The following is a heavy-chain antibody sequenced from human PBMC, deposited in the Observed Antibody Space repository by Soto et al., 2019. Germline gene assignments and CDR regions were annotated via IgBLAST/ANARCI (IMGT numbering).Heavy chain of an antibody. CDR2: INEDGSTK. CDR3: VRAQGFLMIY. J-gene: IGHJ4*02. CDR1: GFTFSSYY. Sequence: EVQLVESGGGLVQPGGSLRLSCAASGFTFSSYYLSWVRLAPGKGLEWVAIINEDGSTKYSVDSVKGRFTISRDNAQNSLYLQMNSLRAEDTAVYYCVRAQGFLMIYWGQGTLVTVSS. V-gene: IGHV3-7*04. D-gene: IGHD3-3*01.